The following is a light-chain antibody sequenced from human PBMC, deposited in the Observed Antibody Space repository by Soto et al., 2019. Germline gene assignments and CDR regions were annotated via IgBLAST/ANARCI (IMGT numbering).Light chain of an antibody. Sequence: EIVLTQSPATLSVSPGERATLSCRTSQTISDNLAWYQQRPGQAPRLLIYGASTRATGVPARFSGGGSGTEFTLTICSLQSEDFAVYYCQQYNNWRTFGQGTKVEIK. CDR2: GAS. V-gene: IGKV3-15*01. J-gene: IGKJ1*01. CDR3: QQYNNWRT. CDR1: QTISDN.